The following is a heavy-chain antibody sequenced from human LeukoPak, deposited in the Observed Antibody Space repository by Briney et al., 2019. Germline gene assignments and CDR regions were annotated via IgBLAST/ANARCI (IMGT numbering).Heavy chain of an antibody. Sequence: SQTLSLTCAVSGGSISSGGYSWSWIRQPPGKGLEWIGYIYHSGSTYYNPSLKSRVTMSVDTSKNQFSLKLSSVTAADTAVYYCATDVVAVDAFDIWGQGTMVTVSS. J-gene: IGHJ3*02. CDR2: IYHSGST. CDR3: ATDVVAVDAFDI. D-gene: IGHD2-15*01. V-gene: IGHV4-30-2*01. CDR1: GGSISSGGYS.